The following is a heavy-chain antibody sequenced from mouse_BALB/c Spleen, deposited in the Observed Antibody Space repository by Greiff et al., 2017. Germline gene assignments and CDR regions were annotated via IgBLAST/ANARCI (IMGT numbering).Heavy chain of an antibody. CDR3: ARPRGYGSSHEGFAY. CDR2: INPSTGYT. D-gene: IGHD1-1*01. Sequence: QVQLQQSGAELAKPGASVKMSCKASGYTFTSYWMHWVKQRPGQGLEWIGYINPSTGYTEYNQKFKDKATLTADKSSSTAYMQLSSLTSEDSAVYYCARPRGYGSSHEGFAYWGQGTLVTVSA. CDR1: GYTFTSYW. J-gene: IGHJ3*01. V-gene: IGHV1-7*01.